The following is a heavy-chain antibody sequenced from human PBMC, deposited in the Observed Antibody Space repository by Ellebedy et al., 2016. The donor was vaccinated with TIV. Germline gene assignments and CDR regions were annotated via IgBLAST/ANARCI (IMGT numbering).Heavy chain of an antibody. CDR2: INMNTGNP. J-gene: IGHJ6*03. CDR1: GYTFTGYP. D-gene: IGHD1-1*01. CDR3: ARDSRYNWNDWDYYHMDV. Sequence: ASVKVSRKASGYTFTGYPMNWVRQAPGQGLEWLGWINMNTGNPTYAQGFTGRFVFSLDTSVSTAYLQISSLQAEDTAVYYCARDSRYNWNDWDYYHMDVWGKGTTVTVSS. V-gene: IGHV7-4-1*02.